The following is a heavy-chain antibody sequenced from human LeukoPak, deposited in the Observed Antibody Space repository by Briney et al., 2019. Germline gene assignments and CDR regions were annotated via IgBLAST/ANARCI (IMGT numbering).Heavy chain of an antibody. D-gene: IGHD3-22*01. CDR3: VRVGDYDSSGYYYDY. V-gene: IGHV3-7*01. CDR1: GFTFSSYW. J-gene: IGHJ4*02. CDR2: IKQDGSEK. Sequence: GGSLRLSCAASGFTFSSYWMSWVRQAPGKGLEWVANIKQDGSEKYYVDSVKGRFTISRDNAKNSLYLQMNSLRAEDTAVYYCVRVGDYDSSGYYYDYWGQGTLVTVSS.